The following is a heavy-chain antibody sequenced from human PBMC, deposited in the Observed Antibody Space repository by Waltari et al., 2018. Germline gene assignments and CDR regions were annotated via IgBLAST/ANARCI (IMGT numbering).Heavy chain of an antibody. CDR1: GFVVSSAY. J-gene: IGHJ3*02. Sequence: EVQLVETGGGLIQPGGSLRLSCAASGFVVSSAYMSWVRQAPGKGLEWVSILYSGGSTFYADFVKGRFTISREKSKNTLYLQMSSLRADDTAVYYCAKNRPLDIWGQGTMVTVSS. CDR3: AKNRPLDI. V-gene: IGHV3-53*02. CDR2: LYSGGST.